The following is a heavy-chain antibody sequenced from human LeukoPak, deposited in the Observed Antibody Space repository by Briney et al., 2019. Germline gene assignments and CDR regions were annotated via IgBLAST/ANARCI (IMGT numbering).Heavy chain of an antibody. V-gene: IGHV1-46*01. CDR3: ARSPLGPNNWFDP. Sequence: GASVKDSCQASGYTYPRYYIHWLRQAPGQGLEWMGIINPSGCSTSYAQKFQGRVTMTRDMSKSTVYMELSRLRSEDAAVYYWARSPLGPNNWFDPWGQGTLVTVSS. CDR2: INPSGCST. J-gene: IGHJ5*02. CDR1: GYTYPRYY.